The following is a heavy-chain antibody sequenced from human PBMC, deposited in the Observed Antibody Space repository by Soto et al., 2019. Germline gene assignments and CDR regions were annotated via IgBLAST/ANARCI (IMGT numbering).Heavy chain of an antibody. CDR1: GGSISSSNW. V-gene: IGHV4-4*02. CDR2: IYHSGST. D-gene: IGHD3-10*02. J-gene: IGHJ6*02. CDR3: ASVRGGYYYAMDG. Sequence: SETLSLTCAVSGGSISSSNWWSWVRQPPGKGLEWIGEIYHSGSTNYNPSLKSRVTISVDKSKNQFSLKLSSVTAADTAVYYGASVRGGYYYAMDGWGQGNTVTVSS.